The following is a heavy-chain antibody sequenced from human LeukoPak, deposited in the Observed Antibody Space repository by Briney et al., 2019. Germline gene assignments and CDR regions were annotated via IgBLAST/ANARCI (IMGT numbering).Heavy chain of an antibody. D-gene: IGHD6-13*01. CDR1: GYRFTSYW. J-gene: IGHJ4*02. Sequence: GDSLKISCKGSGYRFTSYWIGWVRQMPGKGLEWMGIIYPGDSDTRYSPSFRGQVTISADKSITTAHLQWRSLKASDTAMYYRARGGIPAAGTGGADFDYWGQGTLVTVSS. CDR2: IYPGDSDT. V-gene: IGHV5-51*01. CDR3: ARGGIPAAGTGGADFDY.